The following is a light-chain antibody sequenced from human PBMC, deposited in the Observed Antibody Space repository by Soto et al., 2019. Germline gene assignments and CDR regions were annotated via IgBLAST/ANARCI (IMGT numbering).Light chain of an antibody. V-gene: IGLV2-23*01. CDR3: CSYVGSSTVYV. Sequence: QSVLTQPSSVSGSPGQSITISCSGTSSDVGSYNLVSWYQQRPGQAPKLIIHEGNKRPSGVSNRFSASKSANTASLTISGLQAEYEADDYWCSYVGSSTVYVVVTGAMVTGL. CDR2: EGN. CDR1: SSDVGSYNL. J-gene: IGLJ1*01.